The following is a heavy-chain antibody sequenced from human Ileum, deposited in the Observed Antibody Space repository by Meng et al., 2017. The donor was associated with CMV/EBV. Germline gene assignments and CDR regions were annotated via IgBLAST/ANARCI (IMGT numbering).Heavy chain of an antibody. Sequence: GESLKISCAASGFTFSSYAMHWVRQAPGKGLKWVAVISYDGSNKYYADSVKGRFTISRDNSKNTLYLQMNSLRAEDTAVYYCARDRLVYDSSGYYFGPFDYWGQGTLVTVSS. V-gene: IGHV3-30*04. CDR1: GFTFSSYA. J-gene: IGHJ4*02. CDR3: ARDRLVYDSSGYYFGPFDY. CDR2: ISYDGSNK. D-gene: IGHD3-22*01.